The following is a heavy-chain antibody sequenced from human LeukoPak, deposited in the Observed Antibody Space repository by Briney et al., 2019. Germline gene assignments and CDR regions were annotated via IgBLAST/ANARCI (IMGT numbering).Heavy chain of an antibody. J-gene: IGHJ4*02. Sequence: GGSLRLSFAASGFTVRSHRLIWVRQAPGKGLEWVSVIYNTGSTYYADSVMGRFIISRDISKNTLYLQINGLRPDDTAVYYCATDPGLRWSFDYWGQGTLVTVSS. D-gene: IGHD4-23*01. CDR1: GFTVRSHR. CDR3: ATDPGLRWSFDY. CDR2: IYNTGST. V-gene: IGHV3-53*05.